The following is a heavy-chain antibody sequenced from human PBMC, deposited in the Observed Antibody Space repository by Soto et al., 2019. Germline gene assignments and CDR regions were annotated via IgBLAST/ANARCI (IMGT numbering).Heavy chain of an antibody. CDR3: AKDRKIKGALSFDY. CDR1: GYTLTELS. J-gene: IGHJ4*02. D-gene: IGHD3-10*01. CDR2: FDPEDGET. V-gene: IGHV1-24*01. Sequence: ASVKVSCKVSGYTLTELSMHWVRQAPGKGLEWMGGFDPEDGETIYAQKFQGRVTMTEDTSTDTAYMELSSLRSEDTAVYYCAKDRKIKGALSFDYWGQGTLVTVSS.